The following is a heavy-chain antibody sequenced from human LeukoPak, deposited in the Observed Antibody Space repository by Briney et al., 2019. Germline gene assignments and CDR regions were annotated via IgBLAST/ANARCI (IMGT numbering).Heavy chain of an antibody. CDR1: GFTFGDYT. CDR2: ISSSSSTI. V-gene: IGHV3-48*01. CDR3: ATGHCSSTSCYNDY. D-gene: IGHD2-2*01. Sequence: HPGGPLRLSCAASGFTFGDYTMYWVRQAPGKGLEWVSYISSSSSTIYYADSVKGRFTISRDNAKNSLYLQMNSLRAEDTAVYYCATGHCSSTSCYNDYWGQGTLVTVSS. J-gene: IGHJ4*02.